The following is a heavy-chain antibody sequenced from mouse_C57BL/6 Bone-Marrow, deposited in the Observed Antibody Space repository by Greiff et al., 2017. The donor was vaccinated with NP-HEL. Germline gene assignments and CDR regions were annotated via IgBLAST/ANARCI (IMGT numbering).Heavy chain of an antibody. CDR2: IRNKANGYTT. D-gene: IGHD2-4*01. CDR1: GFTFTDYY. V-gene: IGHV7-3*01. Sequence: EVQLVESGGGLVQPGGSLSLSCAASGFTFTDYYMSWVRQPPGKALEWLGFIRNKANGYTTEYSASVKGRFTISRDNSQSILYLQMNALRAEDSATYYCARGGLRPFAYWGQGTLVTVSA. CDR3: ARGGLRPFAY. J-gene: IGHJ3*01.